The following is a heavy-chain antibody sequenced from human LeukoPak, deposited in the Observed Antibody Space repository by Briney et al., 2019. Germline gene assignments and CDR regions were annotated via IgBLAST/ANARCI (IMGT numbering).Heavy chain of an antibody. CDR1: GGSISSYY. Sequence: SETLSLTCTVPGGSISSYYWSWIRQPPGKGLEWIGYIYYSGSTNYNPSLKSRVTISVDTSKNQFSLKLSSVTAADTAVYYCARHDYAAFDIWGQGTMVTVSS. V-gene: IGHV4-59*01. J-gene: IGHJ3*02. CDR3: ARHDYAAFDI. D-gene: IGHD4-17*01. CDR2: IYYSGST.